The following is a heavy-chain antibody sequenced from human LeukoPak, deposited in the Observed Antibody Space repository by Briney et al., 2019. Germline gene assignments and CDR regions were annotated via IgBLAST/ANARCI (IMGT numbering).Heavy chain of an antibody. Sequence: ASVKVSCKASGGTFSSYAISWVRQAPGQGLEWMGGIIPIFGTANYAQKFQGRVTITADESTSTAYMELSSLRSEDTAVYYCATRRAAMVEPYYYYYMDVWGKGTTVTVSS. CDR2: IIPIFGTA. D-gene: IGHD5-18*01. V-gene: IGHV1-69*13. J-gene: IGHJ6*03. CDR3: ATRRAAMVEPYYYYYMDV. CDR1: GGTFSSYA.